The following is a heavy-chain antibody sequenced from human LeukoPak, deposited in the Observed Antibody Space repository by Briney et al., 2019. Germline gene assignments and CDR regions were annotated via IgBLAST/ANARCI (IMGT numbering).Heavy chain of an antibody. CDR3: ANADSSSSGFIEGYCFDY. D-gene: IGHD6-6*01. CDR2: ISGSGGST. J-gene: IGHJ4*02. Sequence: GGSLRLSCAASGFTYSSYAMSWVRQAPGKGLEWGSDISGSGGSTYYADSVKGRFTLSRDNSKNTLYLQINSQRAEDTAVYYCANADSSSSGFIEGYCFDYCGQGTLVNVSS. CDR1: GFTYSSYA. V-gene: IGHV3-23*01.